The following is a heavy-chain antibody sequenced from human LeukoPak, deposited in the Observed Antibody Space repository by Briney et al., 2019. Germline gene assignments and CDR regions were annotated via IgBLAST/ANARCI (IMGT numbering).Heavy chain of an antibody. CDR2: ISVSCGNT. J-gene: IGHJ4*02. V-gene: IGHV3-23*01. Sequence: PGGSFKVSWEASGLTLSNYAMSWVRQDPRKGLEWVSGISVSCGNTFYADSVKGRFTISRDNSKHTLYLQVNSLRAADTAIYYCAKVQEMGTIRPPFHYWGRGTLVSVSS. CDR3: AKVQEMGTIRPPFHY. D-gene: IGHD5-24*01. CDR1: GLTLSNYA.